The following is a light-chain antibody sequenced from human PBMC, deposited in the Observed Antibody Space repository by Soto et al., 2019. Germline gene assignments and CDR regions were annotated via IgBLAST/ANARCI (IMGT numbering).Light chain of an antibody. V-gene: IGKV3-15*01. CDR1: QSLTSS. CDR3: QQYKNWPPIT. Sequence: EIVMTQSPATLSVSPGERATLSCRASQSLTSSLVWYQQKPGQAPRLLIYAASTRATGVPARFSGSGSGTEFTLTISSLQSEDFAVYYCQQYKNWPPITFGQGTRLEIK. CDR2: AAS. J-gene: IGKJ5*01.